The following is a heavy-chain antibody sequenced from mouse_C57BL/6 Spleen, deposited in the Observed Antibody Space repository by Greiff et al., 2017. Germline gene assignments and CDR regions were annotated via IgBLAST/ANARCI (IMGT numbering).Heavy chain of an antibody. J-gene: IGHJ1*03. D-gene: IGHD1-1*01. V-gene: IGHV2-9*01. Sequence: VQLVESGPGLVAPSQSLSITCTVSGFSLTSYGVDWVRQPPGKGLEWLGVIWGGGSTNYNSALMARLSISKDNSKSQVFLKMNSLQTDDTAMYYCAEHSYGSSYDWYFDVCGTGTTVTVSS. CDR1: GFSLTSYG. CDR2: IWGGGST. CDR3: AEHSYGSSYDWYFDV.